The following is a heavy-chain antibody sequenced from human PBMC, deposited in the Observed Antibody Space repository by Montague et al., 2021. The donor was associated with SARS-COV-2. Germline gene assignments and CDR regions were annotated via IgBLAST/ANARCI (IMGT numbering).Heavy chain of an antibody. CDR2: ISDSGST. CDR3: ARNYSATLPAVY. V-gene: IGHV4-59*08. J-gene: IGHJ4*02. Sequence: SETLSLTCTVSGGSISSFYWSWFRQPPGKGLEWIGYISDSGSTNYNPSLTSRVTMSVDTSKNQFSLKVTSVTAADTAVYYCARNYSATLPAVYWGQGTLVTVSS. CDR1: GGSISSFY. D-gene: IGHD2-15*01.